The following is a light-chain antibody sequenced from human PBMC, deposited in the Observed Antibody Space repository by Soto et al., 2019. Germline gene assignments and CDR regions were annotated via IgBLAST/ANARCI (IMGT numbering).Light chain of an antibody. CDR1: QSVSSN. CDR3: QHYGSPRT. CDR2: GAS. V-gene: IGKV3-20*01. Sequence: EIVLTQSPASLSFSRGERSTLSCRASQSVSSNLAWYQQKPGQAPRLLIYGASTRATGIPARFSGSGSGTEFTLTISRLETEDFAVYYCQHYGSPRTFGQGTKVDIK. J-gene: IGKJ1*01.